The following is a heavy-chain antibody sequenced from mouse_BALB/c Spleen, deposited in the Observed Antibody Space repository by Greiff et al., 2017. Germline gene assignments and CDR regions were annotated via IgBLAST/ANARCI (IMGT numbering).Heavy chain of an antibody. CDR1: GFSFSSFG. Sequence: EVMLVESGGGLVQPGGSRKLSCAASGFSFSSFGMHWVRQAPEKGLEWVAYISSGSSTIYYAVTVKGRFTISRDNPKNTLLLKMTSLRSEYTAMYYCARSTEGAMDYWGQGTSVTVSA. CDR3: ARSTEGAMDY. V-gene: IGHV5-17*02. CDR2: ISSGSSTI. J-gene: IGHJ4*01.